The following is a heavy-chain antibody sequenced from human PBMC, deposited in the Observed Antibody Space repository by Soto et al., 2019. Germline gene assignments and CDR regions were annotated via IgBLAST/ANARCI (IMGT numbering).Heavy chain of an antibody. CDR3: AKGGRRVLIPMDV. D-gene: IGHD2-8*01. J-gene: IGHJ6*02. CDR1: GFTFSNYA. V-gene: IGHV3-23*01. Sequence: QLLESGGGLVQTGGSLRLSCTAPGFTFSNYAMSWVRQAPGKGLEWVSGIRSSGESTYYADSVKGRLTISRDNSKNMLYLQINSLRAEDTAVYYCAKGGRRVLIPMDVWGQGTTVTVSS. CDR2: IRSSGEST.